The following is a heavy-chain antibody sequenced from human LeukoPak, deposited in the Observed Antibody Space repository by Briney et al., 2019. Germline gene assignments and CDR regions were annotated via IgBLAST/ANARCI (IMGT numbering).Heavy chain of an antibody. CDR2: ISGSGGST. Sequence: PGGSLRLSCAASGFTFSSYAMSWVRQAPGKGLEWVSAISGSGGSTYYADSVKGRFTISRDNSKNTLYLQMNSLRAEDTAVYYCAKDSMDYYDSSGWDHWGQGTLVTVSS. D-gene: IGHD3-22*01. V-gene: IGHV3-23*01. CDR1: GFTFSSYA. CDR3: AKDSMDYYDSSGWDH. J-gene: IGHJ4*02.